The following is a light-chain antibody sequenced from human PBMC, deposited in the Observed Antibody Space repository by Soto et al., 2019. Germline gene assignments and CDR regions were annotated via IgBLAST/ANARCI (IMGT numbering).Light chain of an antibody. Sequence: DLQMTQSPSTLSASVGDRVTITCRASQSVSAWLAWFQQKPGRAPKLLIYKASTVHSGVPSRFSGSGSGTEFTLTISSLQPDDFATYYCQHYSSPMYSFGQGTTLEIK. CDR1: QSVSAW. V-gene: IGKV1-5*03. CDR2: KAS. J-gene: IGKJ2*01. CDR3: QHYSSPMYS.